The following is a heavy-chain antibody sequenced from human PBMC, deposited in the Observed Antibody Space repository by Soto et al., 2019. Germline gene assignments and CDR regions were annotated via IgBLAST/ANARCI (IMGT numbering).Heavy chain of an antibody. D-gene: IGHD1-26*01. J-gene: IGHJ4*02. CDR1: DGSFRGHY. V-gene: IGHV4-34*01. CDR2: INHSGFT. Sequence: SETLSLTCGLSDGSFRGHYWSWIRQPPGKGLEWIAEINHSGFTNYNPSLKSRVTISRDTSTNQISLKLTSLTAADSALYYCARATVKVGATLFDFWGQGTQVIVSS. CDR3: ARATVKVGATLFDF.